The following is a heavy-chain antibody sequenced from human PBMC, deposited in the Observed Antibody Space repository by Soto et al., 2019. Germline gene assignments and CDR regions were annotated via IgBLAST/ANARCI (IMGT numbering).Heavy chain of an antibody. J-gene: IGHJ4*02. CDR3: ARDVGYYDFWSGYSKYFDY. D-gene: IGHD3-3*01. CDR1: GYTFTSYG. V-gene: IGHV1-18*01. CDR2: ISAYNGNT. Sequence: ASVKVSCKASGYTFTSYGISWVRQAPGQGLEWMGWISAYNGNTNYAQKLQGRVTMTTDTSTSTAYMELRSLRSDDTAVYYCARDVGYYDFWSGYSKYFDYWGQGTLVTVSP.